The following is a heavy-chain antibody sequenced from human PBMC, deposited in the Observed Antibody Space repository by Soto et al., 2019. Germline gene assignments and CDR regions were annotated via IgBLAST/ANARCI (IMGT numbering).Heavy chain of an antibody. CDR2: IYSSGST. V-gene: IGHV4-4*07. CDR1: GVSITSYY. J-gene: IGHJ4*02. CDR3: ACQYNWNGWSDY. D-gene: IGHD1-20*01. Sequence: QVQLQESGPGLVKPSETLSLTCTVSGVSITSYYWSWIRQPAGKGLEWIGRIYSSGSTNYNPSLKSRVTMSIDTSKNQFSLKLSSVTAADTAVYYCACQYNWNGWSDYWGQGTLVTVSS.